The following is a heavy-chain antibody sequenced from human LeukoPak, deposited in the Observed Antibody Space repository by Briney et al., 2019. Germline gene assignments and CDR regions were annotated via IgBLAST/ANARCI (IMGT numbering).Heavy chain of an antibody. CDR2: IYASGST. CDR1: GGSISSYY. J-gene: IGHJ6*03. V-gene: IGHV4-4*07. Sequence: PSETLSLTCTVSGGSISSYYWSWIRQPPGKGLEWIGRIYASGSTNYNPSLKSRVTMSVDTSKNQFSLKLNSVTAADTAVYYCARDVQIVATIFMGDYYYYYYMDVWGKGTTVTISS. D-gene: IGHD5-12*01. CDR3: ARDVQIVATIFMGDYYYYYYMDV.